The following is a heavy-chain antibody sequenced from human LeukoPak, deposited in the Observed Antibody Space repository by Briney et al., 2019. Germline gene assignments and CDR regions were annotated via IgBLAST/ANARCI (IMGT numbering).Heavy chain of an antibody. CDR3: AKDFNWAFDY. D-gene: IGHD1-1*01. V-gene: IGHV3-30*02. CDR1: GFTFSHYG. J-gene: IGHJ4*02. Sequence: GGSLRLSCATSGFTFSHYGMHWVRQAPGRGLDWVAHTRYDESDKYYADSVKGRFTISRDISKNTVYLQMNSLRVEGTAVYYCAKDFNWAFDYWGQGTLVTVSS. CDR2: TRYDESDK.